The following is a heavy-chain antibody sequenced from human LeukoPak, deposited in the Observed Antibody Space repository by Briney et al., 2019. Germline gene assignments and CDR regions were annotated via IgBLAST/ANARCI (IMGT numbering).Heavy chain of an antibody. CDR1: GGTFSSYA. D-gene: IGHD3-22*01. J-gene: IGHJ3*02. CDR3: ARGGRVDYYDSSGPHAFDI. CDR2: IIPIFGTA. V-gene: IGHV1-69*13. Sequence: GASVKVSCKASGGTFSSYAISWVRQAPGQGLEWMGGIIPIFGTANYAQKFQGRVTITADESTSTAYMELSSLRSEDTAVYYCARGGRVDYYDSSGPHAFDIWGQGTIVTVSS.